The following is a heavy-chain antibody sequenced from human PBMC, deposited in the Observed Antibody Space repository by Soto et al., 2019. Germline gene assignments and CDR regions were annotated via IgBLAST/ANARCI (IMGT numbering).Heavy chain of an antibody. Sequence: ASVKVSCKASGYTFTGYAMYWVRQAPGHRLEWMGWINTGNGNTKYSQKFQGRVTITRDTSTSTAYMELRSLRSDDTAVYYCARDVGYGLIDGWGQGTLVTVSS. D-gene: IGHD5-12*01. CDR1: GYTFTGYA. CDR2: INTGNGNT. J-gene: IGHJ4*02. CDR3: ARDVGYGLIDG. V-gene: IGHV1-3*04.